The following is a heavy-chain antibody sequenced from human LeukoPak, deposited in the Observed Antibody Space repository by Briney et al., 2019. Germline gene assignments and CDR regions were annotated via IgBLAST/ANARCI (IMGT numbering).Heavy chain of an antibody. V-gene: IGHV3-53*01. D-gene: IGHD4-11*01. J-gene: IGHJ4*02. CDR1: GFTVSSNY. Sequence: PGGSLRLSCAASGFTVSSNYMSWVRQAPGKGLEWVSVIYSGGSTYYADSVKGRFTISRDYSKNTLYLQMNILKAGDTAVYYCARDGQGLHYWGQGALVTVSS. CDR2: IYSGGST. CDR3: ARDGQGLHY.